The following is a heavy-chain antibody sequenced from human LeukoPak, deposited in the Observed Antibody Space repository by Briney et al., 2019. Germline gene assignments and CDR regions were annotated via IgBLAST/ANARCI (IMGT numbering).Heavy chain of an antibody. CDR3: ARVHGGNSEFDY. V-gene: IGHV1-69*13. CDR2: IIPIFGTA. J-gene: IGHJ4*02. CDR1: GGTFSSYA. D-gene: IGHD4-23*01. Sequence: SVKVSCKASGGTFSSYAISWVRQAPGQGLEWMGGIIPIFGTANYAQKFQGRVTITADESTSTAYMELSSLRSEDTAVYYCARVHGGNSEFDYWGQGTLVTVSS.